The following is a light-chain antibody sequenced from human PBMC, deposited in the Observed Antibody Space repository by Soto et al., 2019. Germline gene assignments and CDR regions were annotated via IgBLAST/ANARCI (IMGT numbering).Light chain of an antibody. CDR2: EVS. CDR3: TSSTSDSLYV. CDR1: SSDVGGYNY. J-gene: IGLJ1*01. V-gene: IGLV2-14*01. Sequence: QSVLTQPASVSGSPGQSITISCTGTSSDVGGYNYVSWYQHHPGKAPKLIIYEVSNRPSGVSNRFSGSKSGNTASLTVSRLQAEDEADYFCTSSTSDSLYVFGSGTKVTVL.